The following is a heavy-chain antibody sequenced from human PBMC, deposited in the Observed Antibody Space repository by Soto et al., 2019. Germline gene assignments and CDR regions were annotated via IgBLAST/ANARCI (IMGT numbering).Heavy chain of an antibody. Sequence: GGSLRLSCAASGFTFSSYAMSWVRQAPGKGLEWVSAISGSGGSTYYADSVKGRFTISRDNSKNTLYLQMNSLRAEDTAVYYCAKDVRGVITPYVDYWGQGTLVTVSS. CDR3: AKDVRGVITPYVDY. CDR2: ISGSGGST. J-gene: IGHJ4*02. V-gene: IGHV3-23*01. CDR1: GFTFSSYA. D-gene: IGHD3-10*02.